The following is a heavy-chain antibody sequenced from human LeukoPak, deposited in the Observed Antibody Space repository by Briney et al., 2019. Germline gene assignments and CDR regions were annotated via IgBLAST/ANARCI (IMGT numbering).Heavy chain of an antibody. Sequence: GRSLRLSCAACGFTFSSYGMHWVRQAPGKGLEWVAVIWYDGSNKYYADSVKGRFTISRDNSKNTLYLQMNSLRAEDTAVYYCAKPRNYYDSEYYFDYWGQGTLVTASS. CDR3: AKPRNYYDSEYYFDY. CDR1: GFTFSSYG. V-gene: IGHV3-33*06. D-gene: IGHD3-22*01. J-gene: IGHJ4*02. CDR2: IWYDGSNK.